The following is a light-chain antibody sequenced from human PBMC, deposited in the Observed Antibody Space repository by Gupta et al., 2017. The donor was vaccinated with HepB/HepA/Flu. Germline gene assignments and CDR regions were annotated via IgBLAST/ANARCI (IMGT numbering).Light chain of an antibody. V-gene: IGLV4-69*01. CDR1: SGHSSYA. CDR3: QTWGTGIHVV. J-gene: IGLJ2*01. CDR2: VNSDGSN. Sequence: QLVLTQSPSASASLGASVKLTCTLSSGHSSYAIAWHQQQPGKGPRYLMKVNSDGSNIKGDGIPDRFSGSSSGAERYLTISSLQSEDEADYYCQTWGTGIHVVFGGGTKVTVL.